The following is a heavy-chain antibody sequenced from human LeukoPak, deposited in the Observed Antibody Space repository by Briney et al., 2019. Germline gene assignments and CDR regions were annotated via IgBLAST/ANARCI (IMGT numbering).Heavy chain of an antibody. J-gene: IGHJ5*02. V-gene: IGHV4-39*07. CDR3: ARDRFRTGYCSGGSCYSGWFDP. D-gene: IGHD2-15*01. Sequence: SETLSPTCTVSGGSISSSSYYWGWIRQPPGKGLEWIGSIYYSGSTYYNPSLKSRVTISVDTSKNQFSLKLSSVTAADTAVYYCARDRFRTGYCSGGSCYSGWFDPWGQGTLVTVSS. CDR2: IYYSGST. CDR1: GGSISSSSYY.